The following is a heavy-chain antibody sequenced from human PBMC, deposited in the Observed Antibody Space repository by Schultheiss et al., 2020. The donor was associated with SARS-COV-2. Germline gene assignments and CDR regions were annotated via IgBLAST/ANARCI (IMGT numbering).Heavy chain of an antibody. CDR3: AKDEEYYYDSSGIGY. CDR1: GFTFSSYG. V-gene: IGHV3-30*18. CDR2: ISYDGSNK. J-gene: IGHJ4*02. D-gene: IGHD3-22*01. Sequence: GGFLRLSCAASGFTFSSYGMHWVRQAPGKGLEWVAVISYDGSNKYYADSVKGRFTISRDNSKNTLYLQMNSLRAEDTAVYYCAKDEEYYYDSSGIGYWGQGTLVTVSS.